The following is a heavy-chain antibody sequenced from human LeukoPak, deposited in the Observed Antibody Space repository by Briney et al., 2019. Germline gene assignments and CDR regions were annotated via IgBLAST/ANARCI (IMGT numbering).Heavy chain of an antibody. CDR3: ARDRPVTIFGTLLYYGMDV. CDR1: GFTFSSYG. J-gene: IGHJ6*02. CDR2: IWYDGSNK. Sequence: PGRSLRLSCAASGFTFSSYGMHWVRQAPGKGLEWMAVIWYDGSNKYYADSVKGRFTISRDNSKNTLYLQMNSLRAEDTAVYYCARDRPVTIFGTLLYYGMDVWGQGTTVTVSS. D-gene: IGHD3-3*01. V-gene: IGHV3-33*01.